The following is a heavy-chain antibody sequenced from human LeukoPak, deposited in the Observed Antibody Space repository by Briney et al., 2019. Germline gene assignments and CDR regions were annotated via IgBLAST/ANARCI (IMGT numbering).Heavy chain of an antibody. CDR3: ARGGYDFVYYYYGMDV. CDR1: GYTFTGYY. D-gene: IGHD3-3*01. V-gene: IGHV1-2*06. CDR2: INPNSGGT. Sequence: GASVKVSCKASGYTFTGYYMHWVRQAPGQGLEWMGRINPNSGGTNYAQKFQGRVTMTRDTSISTAYMKLSRLRSDDTAVYYCARGGYDFVYYYYGMDVWGQGTTVTVSS. J-gene: IGHJ6*02.